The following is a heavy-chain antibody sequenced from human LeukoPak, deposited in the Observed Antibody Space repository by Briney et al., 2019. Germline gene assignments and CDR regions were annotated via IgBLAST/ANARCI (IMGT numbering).Heavy chain of an antibody. J-gene: IGHJ4*02. Sequence: GGSLRLSCAASGFTFSSYSMNWVRQAPGKGLEWVSSISSSSSYIYYAGSVKGRFTISRDNAKNSLYLQMNSLRAEDTAVYYCASKLTVTTLIDYWGQGTLVTVSS. V-gene: IGHV3-21*01. CDR2: ISSSSSYI. D-gene: IGHD4-17*01. CDR1: GFTFSSYS. CDR3: ASKLTVTTLIDY.